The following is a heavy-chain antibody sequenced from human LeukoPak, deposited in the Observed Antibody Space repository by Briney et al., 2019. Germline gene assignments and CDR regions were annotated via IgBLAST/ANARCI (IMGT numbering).Heavy chain of an antibody. CDR3: ASPYCSSTSCYTTLDAFDI. J-gene: IGHJ3*02. CDR1: GYTFTNYY. Sequence: GASVKVSCKASGYTFTNYYIHWVRQAPGQGLDWMGTINPSVGTTRSAQGRVTLTRDTSTNTVYMELSSLRSEDTAVYYCASPYCSSTSCYTTLDAFDIWGQGTMVTVSS. V-gene: IGHV1-46*01. CDR2: INPSVGTT. D-gene: IGHD2-2*02.